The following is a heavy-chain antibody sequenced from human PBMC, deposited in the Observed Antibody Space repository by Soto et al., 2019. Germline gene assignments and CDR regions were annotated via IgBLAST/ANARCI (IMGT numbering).Heavy chain of an antibody. CDR2: IHDSGRT. J-gene: IGHJ1*01. V-gene: IGHV4-59*01. CDR3: ARERGGYNFGYADS. CDR1: DSPMRAYY. D-gene: IGHD5-18*01. Sequence: QVQLQESGPGLVRPSETLSLTCTVSDSPMRAYYWSWIRQPPGKGLEWLGYIHDSGRTSYSPSLKGRVSMSVDTSKNKFSLNLSSVTTGDTAVYYCARERGGYNFGYADSWGQGLLVTVSS.